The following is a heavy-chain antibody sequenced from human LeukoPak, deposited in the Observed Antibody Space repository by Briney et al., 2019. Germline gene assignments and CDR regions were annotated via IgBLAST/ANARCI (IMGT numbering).Heavy chain of an antibody. CDR1: GASINTYY. V-gene: IGHV4-59*01. J-gene: IGHJ4*02. Sequence: SETLSLTCTVSGASINTYYWNWIRQPPGKGLEWIGSIYGTGSSNYNPSLKSRVTISLDTSKNQFSLKLTSVTAADTAVYYCARGRYYFDYWGQGTLVTVSS. CDR2: IYGTGSS. CDR3: ARGRYYFDY.